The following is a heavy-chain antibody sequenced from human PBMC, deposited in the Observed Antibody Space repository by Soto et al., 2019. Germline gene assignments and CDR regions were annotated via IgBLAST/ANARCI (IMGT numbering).Heavy chain of an antibody. D-gene: IGHD7-27*01. CDR1: GYTFTSYD. CDR3: ARDYVGNLGYYYYGMDV. J-gene: IGHJ6*02. Sequence: ASVKVSCKASGYTFTSYDINWVRQATGQGLEWMGWMNPNSGNTGYAQKFQGRVTMTRNTSISTAYMELSSLRSEDTAVYYCARDYVGNLGYYYYGMDVWGQGTTVTVSS. V-gene: IGHV1-8*01. CDR2: MNPNSGNT.